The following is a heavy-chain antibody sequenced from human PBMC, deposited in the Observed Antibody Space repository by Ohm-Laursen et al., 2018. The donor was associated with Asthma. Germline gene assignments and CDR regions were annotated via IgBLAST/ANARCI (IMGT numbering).Heavy chain of an antibody. CDR3: ARLGSPTDYYYYGMDV. V-gene: IGHV4-59*08. D-gene: IGHD2-15*01. Sequence: SETLSLTCTVSGGSISSYYWSWIRQPPGKGLEWIGYIYYSGSTYYNPSLKSRVTISVDTSKNQFSLKLSSVTAADTAVYYCARLGSPTDYYYYGMDVWGQGTTVTVSS. CDR2: IYYSGST. J-gene: IGHJ6*02. CDR1: GGSISSYY.